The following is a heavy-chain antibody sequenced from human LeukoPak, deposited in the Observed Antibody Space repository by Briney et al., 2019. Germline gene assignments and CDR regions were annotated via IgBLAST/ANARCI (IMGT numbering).Heavy chain of an antibody. CDR1: GGSISSSSYY. Sequence: PSETLSLTCTVSGGSISSSSYYWGWIRQPPGKGLEWIGSIYYSGSTYYNPSLKSRVTISVDTSKNQFSLKLSSVTAADTAVYYCARHYYDSTQGGYWGQGTLVTVSS. CDR3: ARHYYDSTQGGY. CDR2: IYYSGST. J-gene: IGHJ4*02. V-gene: IGHV4-39*01. D-gene: IGHD3-22*01.